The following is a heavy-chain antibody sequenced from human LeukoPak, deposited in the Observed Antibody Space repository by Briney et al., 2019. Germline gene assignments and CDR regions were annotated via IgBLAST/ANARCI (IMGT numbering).Heavy chain of an antibody. CDR2: INHSGST. Sequence: GSLRLSCAASGFSVSNYYMSWIRQPPGKGLEWIGEINHSGSTNYNPSLKSRVTISVDTSKNQFSLKLSSVTAADTAVYYCARGRRRFLMAQSGDYFDYWGQGTLVTVSS. D-gene: IGHD3-3*01. V-gene: IGHV4-34*01. J-gene: IGHJ4*02. CDR3: ARGRRRFLMAQSGDYFDY. CDR1: GFSVSNYY.